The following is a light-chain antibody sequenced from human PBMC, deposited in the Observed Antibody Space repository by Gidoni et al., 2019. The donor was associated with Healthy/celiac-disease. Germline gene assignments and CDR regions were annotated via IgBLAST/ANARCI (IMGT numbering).Light chain of an antibody. CDR2: EVS. CDR3: SSYAGSNNMV. V-gene: IGLV2-8*01. CDR1: SRDVGGYNS. J-gene: IGLJ2*01. Sequence: QYALTRPPSASGSPGQSVTISCTGTSRDVGGYNSVSWYQHLPGKATKLMIYEVSKRPSGVPDRFSGSKSFNTASLPLSGLQAADESYYYFSSYAGSNNMVFGGGTKLTVL.